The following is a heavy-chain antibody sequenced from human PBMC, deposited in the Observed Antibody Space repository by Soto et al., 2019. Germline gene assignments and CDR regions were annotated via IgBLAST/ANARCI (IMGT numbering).Heavy chain of an antibody. J-gene: IGHJ6*02. CDR1: GGSISSGGYY. CDR2: IYYSGST. Sequence: QVQLQESGPGLVKPSQTLSLTCTVSGGSISSGGYYWSWIRQHPGKGLEWIGYIYYSGSTYYNPSLKSRVTISVDTSKIQFSLKLSSVTAADTAVYYCARDGGSSGSHYGMDVWGQGTTVTVSS. V-gene: IGHV4-31*03. D-gene: IGHD3-10*01. CDR3: ARDGGSSGSHYGMDV.